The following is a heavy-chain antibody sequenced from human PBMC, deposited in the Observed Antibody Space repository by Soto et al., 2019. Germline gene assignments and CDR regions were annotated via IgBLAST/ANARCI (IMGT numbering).Heavy chain of an antibody. D-gene: IGHD1-26*01. Sequence: TLSLTCTVSGGSISSGGYYWSWIRQHPGKGLEWIGYIYYSGSTYYNPSLKSRVTISVDTSKNQFSLKLSSVTAADTAVYYCANAAARWAPFDPSGQGPQGTFSS. CDR2: IYYSGST. CDR1: GGSISSGGYY. J-gene: IGHJ5*02. V-gene: IGHV4-31*03. CDR3: ANAAARWAPFDP.